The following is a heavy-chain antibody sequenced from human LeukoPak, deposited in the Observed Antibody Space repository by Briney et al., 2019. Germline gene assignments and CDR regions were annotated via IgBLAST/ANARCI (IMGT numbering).Heavy chain of an antibody. CDR1: GGSISSSSYY. CDR3: ARLSRGRWVYYFDY. Sequence: SKTLSLTCTVSGGSISSSSYYWGWIRQPPGKGLEWIGSIYYSGSTYYNPSLKSRVTISVDTSKNQFSLKLSSVTAADTAVYYCARLSRGRWVYYFDYWGQGTLVTVSS. CDR2: IYYSGST. J-gene: IGHJ4*02. D-gene: IGHD3-10*01. V-gene: IGHV4-39*01.